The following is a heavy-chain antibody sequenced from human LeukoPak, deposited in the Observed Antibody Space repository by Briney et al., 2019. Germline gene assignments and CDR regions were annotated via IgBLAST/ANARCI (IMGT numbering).Heavy chain of an antibody. J-gene: IGHJ4*02. CDR2: IYYSGST. D-gene: IGHD2-15*01. CDR3: ASFHEVVAATNESTTKDY. CDR1: GGPISSGDYY. V-gene: IGHV4-30-4*08. Sequence: SETLSLTCTVSGGPISSGDYYWSWIRQPPGKGLEWIGYIYYSGSTYYNPSLKSRVTISVDTSKNQFSLKLSSVTAADTAVYYCASFHEVVAATNESTTKDYWGQGTLVTVSS.